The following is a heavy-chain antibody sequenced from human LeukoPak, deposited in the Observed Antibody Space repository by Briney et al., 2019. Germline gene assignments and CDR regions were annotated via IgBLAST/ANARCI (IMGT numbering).Heavy chain of an antibody. V-gene: IGHV5-10-1*01. CDR3: ARQTANGDYPFDY. CDR1: GYSFTSYW. Sequence: GESLKISCKGSGYSFTSYWISWVRQMPGKGLEWMGRIAPGDSYTKYSPSFQGHVIISADKSISTAYLQWSSLKASDTAMYYCARQTANGDYPFDYWGQGTLVTVSS. CDR2: IAPGDSYT. J-gene: IGHJ4*02. D-gene: IGHD4-17*01.